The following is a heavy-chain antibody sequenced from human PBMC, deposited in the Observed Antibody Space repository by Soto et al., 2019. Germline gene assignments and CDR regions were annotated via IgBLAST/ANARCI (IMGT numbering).Heavy chain of an antibody. V-gene: IGHV4-39*01. J-gene: IGHJ4*02. CDR1: GYSTNSDKYY. D-gene: IGHD3-9*01. Sequence: SETLSLICSVSGYSTNSDKYYLGWIRQPPESGLEWIDRTYFGWTTDYYPPLQTRFTRSLDKSKRQSSLKLNSVTAADSAVYFCARLEGLATISYYFDFWGQGALVTVSS. CDR2: TYFGWTT. CDR3: ARLEGLATISYYFDF.